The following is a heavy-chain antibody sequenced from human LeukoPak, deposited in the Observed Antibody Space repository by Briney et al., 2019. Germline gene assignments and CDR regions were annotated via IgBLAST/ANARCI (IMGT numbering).Heavy chain of an antibody. D-gene: IGHD3-16*01. Sequence: GGSLRLSCTASGFTFGDYAMSWVRQAPGKGLEWVGFIRSKAYGGTTEYAASVKGRFTISRDDSKSIAYLQMNSLKTEDTAVYYCTRVSLSAFYYYYYYMDVWGKGTTVTVSS. V-gene: IGHV3-49*04. J-gene: IGHJ6*03. CDR2: IRSKAYGGTT. CDR3: TRVSLSAFYYYYYYMDV. CDR1: GFTFGDYA.